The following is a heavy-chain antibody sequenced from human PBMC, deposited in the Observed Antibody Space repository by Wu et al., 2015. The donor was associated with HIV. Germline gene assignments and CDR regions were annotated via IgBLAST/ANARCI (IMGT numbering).Heavy chain of an antibody. V-gene: IGHV1-69*13. J-gene: IGHJ5*02. CDR2: IIPIFGTA. CDR3: ARGSRYCSSTSCYAGWFDP. CDR1: GGTFSSYA. D-gene: IGHD2-2*01. Sequence: QVQLVQSGAEVKKPGSSVKVSCKASGGTFSSYAISWVRQAPGQGLEWMGRIIPIFGTANYAQKFQGRVTITADESTSTAYMELSSLRSEDTAVYYCARGSRYCSSTSCYAGWFDPGAREPWSPSPQ.